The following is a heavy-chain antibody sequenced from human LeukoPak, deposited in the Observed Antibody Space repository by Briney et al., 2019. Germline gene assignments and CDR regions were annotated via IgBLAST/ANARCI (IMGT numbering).Heavy chain of an antibody. CDR1: GGTFSSYA. J-gene: IGHJ4*02. D-gene: IGHD2-21*01. CDR2: TIPIFGTA. CDR3: ARECGGDCYGTLDY. Sequence: EASVKVSCKASGGTFSSYAISWVRQAPGQGLEWMGGTIPIFGTANYAQKFQGRVTITADESTSTAYMELSSLRSEDTAVYYCARECGGDCYGTLDYWGQGTLVTVSS. V-gene: IGHV1-69*13.